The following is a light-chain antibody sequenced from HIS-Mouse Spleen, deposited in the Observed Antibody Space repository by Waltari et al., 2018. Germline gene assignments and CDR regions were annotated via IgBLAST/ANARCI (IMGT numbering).Light chain of an antibody. CDR2: EDS. J-gene: IGLJ2*01. Sequence: SYELTQPPSVSVSPGQTARITCSGYALPKKYAYWYQQKSGPAPVLVIYEDSKRPSGIPERFSGSSSGTMATLTISGAQVEDEADYYCYSTDSSGNHRVFGGGTKLTVL. V-gene: IGLV3-10*01. CDR3: YSTDSSGNHRV. CDR1: ALPKKY.